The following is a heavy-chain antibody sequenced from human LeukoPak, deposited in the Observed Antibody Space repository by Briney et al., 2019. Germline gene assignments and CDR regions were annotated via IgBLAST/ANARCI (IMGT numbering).Heavy chain of an antibody. J-gene: IGHJ4*02. CDR1: GLTFTTYA. CDR2: ISGRGDTT. Sequence: PGGSRRFSGAASGLTFTTYAMTWVRQAPGKGLEWVSAISGRGDTTYYADSVKGRFTISRDNSKNALYLQMNSLRAEDTAVYYCAKDRGYWGQGSLVNVSS. V-gene: IGHV3-23*01. CDR3: AKDRGY.